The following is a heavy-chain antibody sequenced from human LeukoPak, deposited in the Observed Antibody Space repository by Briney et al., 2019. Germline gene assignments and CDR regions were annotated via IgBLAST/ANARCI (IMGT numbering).Heavy chain of an antibody. CDR1: GFTFSSYA. D-gene: IGHD6-19*01. V-gene: IGHV3-23*01. CDR2: ISGSGGST. J-gene: IGHJ4*02. CDR3: AKVYVISSGPFDY. Sequence: PGGSLRLSCAASGFTFSSYAMSWVRQAPGKGLEWVSGISGSGGSTYYADSVKGRFTISRDNSKNTLYLQVNSLSAEDTAVYYCAKVYVISSGPFDYWGQGTLVTVSS.